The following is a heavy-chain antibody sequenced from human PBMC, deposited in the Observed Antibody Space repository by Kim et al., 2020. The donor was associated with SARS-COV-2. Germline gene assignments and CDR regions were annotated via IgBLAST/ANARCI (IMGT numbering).Heavy chain of an antibody. J-gene: IGHJ4*02. CDR3: AREYSRRWLQFYYFDY. D-gene: IGHD5-12*01. CDR2: ISSSSSYI. V-gene: IGHV3-21*01. Sequence: GGSLRLSCAASGFTFSSYSMNWVRQAPGKGLEWVSSISSSSSYIYYADSVKGRFTISRDNAKNSLYLQMNSLRAEDTAVYYCAREYSRRWLQFYYFDYWGQGTLVTVSS. CDR1: GFTFSSYS.